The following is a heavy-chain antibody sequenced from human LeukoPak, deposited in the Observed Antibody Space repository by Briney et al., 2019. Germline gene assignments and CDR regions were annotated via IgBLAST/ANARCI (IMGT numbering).Heavy chain of an antibody. CDR3: ARWYNVSQYFDY. J-gene: IGHJ4*02. D-gene: IGHD1-26*01. V-gene: IGHV3-21*01. Sequence: GGSLRLSCAASGLTFSSYSMNWVRQAPGKGLEWVSSISSSSSYIYYPDSMKGRFTISSDNAKNSLYLQMNSLRAEDTAVYYCARWYNVSQYFDYWGQGTLVTVSS. CDR2: ISSSSSYI. CDR1: GLTFSSYS.